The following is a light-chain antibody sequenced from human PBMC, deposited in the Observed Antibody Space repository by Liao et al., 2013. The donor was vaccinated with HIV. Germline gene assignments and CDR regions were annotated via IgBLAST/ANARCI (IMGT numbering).Light chain of an antibody. V-gene: IGLV3-21*04. CDR3: QVWDTSSDHVV. Sequence: SYVLTQSPSVSVTPGKTARITCGGDNIGGTSVHWYQQKPGQAPLLVIYYDTDRPSGVPERFSGSNSGNTATLTISRVEAGDEADYYCQVWDTSSDHVVFGGGTKLTVL. CDR2: YDT. J-gene: IGLJ3*02. CDR1: NIGGTS.